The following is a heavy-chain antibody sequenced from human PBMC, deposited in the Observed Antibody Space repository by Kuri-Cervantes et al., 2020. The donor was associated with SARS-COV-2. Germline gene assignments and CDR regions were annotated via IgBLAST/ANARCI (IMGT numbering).Heavy chain of an antibody. Sequence: ASVKVSCKASGYTFTGYYMHWVRQAPGQGLEWMRWINPNSGGTNYAQKFQGRVTVTGDTSISTAFMELSNLRSDDTAVYYCARDLRPTTYYYFYGMNVWGQGTTVTVSS. J-gene: IGHJ6*02. D-gene: IGHD1-14*01. CDR1: GYTFTGYY. V-gene: IGHV1-2*02. CDR3: ARDLRPTTYYYFYGMNV. CDR2: INPNSGGT.